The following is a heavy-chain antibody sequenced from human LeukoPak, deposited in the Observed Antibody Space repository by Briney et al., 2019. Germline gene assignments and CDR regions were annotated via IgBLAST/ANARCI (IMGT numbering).Heavy chain of an antibody. CDR2: SNPNSGGT. CDR1: GYPFTGYY. V-gene: IGHV1-2*02. D-gene: IGHD5-24*01. Sequence: ASVKVSCEASGYPFTGYYMHWVRQAPGRGLEWMGWSNPNSGGTNYAQKFQGRVTMTRDTSISTAYMELSSLRSDDTAVYYCARDGFNAGFDNWGQGTLVTVSS. J-gene: IGHJ4*02. CDR3: ARDGFNAGFDN.